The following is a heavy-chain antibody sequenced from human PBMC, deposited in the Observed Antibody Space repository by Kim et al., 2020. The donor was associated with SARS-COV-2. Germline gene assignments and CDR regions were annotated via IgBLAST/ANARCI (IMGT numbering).Heavy chain of an antibody. D-gene: IGHD3-16*01. CDR3: ARQIGQFDY. V-gene: IGHV4-39*01. J-gene: IGHJ4*02. CDR2: IFYDGST. CDR1: GGSISSSSYY. Sequence: SETLSLTYTVSGGSISSSSYYWVWIRQPPGKGLEWIGSIFYDGSTHYNPSLKSRVTISVDMSKNQFSLKLGSVTAADTAVYYCARQIGQFDYWGQGTLVTVSS.